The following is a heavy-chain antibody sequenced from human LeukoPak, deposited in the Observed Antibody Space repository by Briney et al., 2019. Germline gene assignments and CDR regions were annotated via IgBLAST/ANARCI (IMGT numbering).Heavy chain of an antibody. Sequence: GGSLRLSCAASGFTFSDYYMSWIRQAPGKGLEWVSDISSTSIYTNYADSVKGRFTISRDNAKNSLYLQMNSLRAEDTAVYYCARGPSGTWFGELLGWFDPWGQGTLVTVSS. CDR3: ARGPSGTWFGELLGWFDP. D-gene: IGHD3-10*01. CDR1: GFTFSDYY. J-gene: IGHJ5*02. CDR2: ISSTSIYT. V-gene: IGHV3-11*06.